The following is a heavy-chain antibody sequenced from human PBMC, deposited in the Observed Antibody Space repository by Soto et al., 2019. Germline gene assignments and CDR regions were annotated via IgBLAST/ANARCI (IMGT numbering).Heavy chain of an antibody. CDR2: IDPSDSYT. D-gene: IGHD2-15*01. Sequence: GESLKISCKGSGYSFTSYWISWVRQMPGKGLEWLGRIDPSDSYTNYSPSFQGHVTISADKSISTAYLQWSSLKASDTAMYYCARHKGAATAYYYYGMDVWGQGTTVTVSS. CDR3: ARHKGAATAYYYYGMDV. CDR1: GYSFTSYW. J-gene: IGHJ6*02. V-gene: IGHV5-10-1*01.